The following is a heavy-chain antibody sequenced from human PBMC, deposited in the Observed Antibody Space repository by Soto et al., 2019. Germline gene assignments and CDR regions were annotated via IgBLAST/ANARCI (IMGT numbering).Heavy chain of an antibody. J-gene: IGHJ6*02. CDR3: AKDGSYYYYGMDV. D-gene: IGHD1-26*01. CDR1: GFTFSSYG. Sequence: PGGSLRLSCAASGFTFSSYGMHWVRQAPGKGLEWVAVISYDGSNKYYADSVKGRFTISRDNSKNTLYLQMNSLRAEDTAVYYCAKDGSYYYYGMDVWGQGTTVTVSS. V-gene: IGHV3-30*18. CDR2: ISYDGSNK.